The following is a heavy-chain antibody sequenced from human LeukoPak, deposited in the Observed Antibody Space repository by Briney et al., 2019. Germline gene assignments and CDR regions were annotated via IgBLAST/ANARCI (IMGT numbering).Heavy chain of an antibody. V-gene: IGHV3-21*01. J-gene: IGHJ4*02. CDR2: ISSSSSYI. CDR3: ARGGIYDFWSGYPDY. D-gene: IGHD3-3*01. Sequence: TGGSLRLSCAASGFTFSSYWMSWVRQAPGKGLEWVSSISSSSSYIYYADSVKGRFTISRDNAKNSLYLQMNSLRAEDTAVYYCARGGIYDFWSGYPDYWGQGTLVTVSS. CDR1: GFTFSSYW.